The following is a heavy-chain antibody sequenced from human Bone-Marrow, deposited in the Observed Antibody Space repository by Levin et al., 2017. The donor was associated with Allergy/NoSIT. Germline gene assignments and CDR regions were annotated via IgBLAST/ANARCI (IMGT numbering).Heavy chain of an antibody. V-gene: IGHV1-18*01. CDR3: ARGAAGKFDH. CDR2: ISVYKGIA. J-gene: IGHJ4*02. CDR1: GYTFTSYG. Sequence: KPGGSLRLSCKASGYTFTSYGITWVRQAPGQGLEWVGWISVYKGIANFAQKFQGRVTMTTDTSTSTAYMELTSLRSGDTGVYYCARGAAGKFDHWGQGTLVTVSS.